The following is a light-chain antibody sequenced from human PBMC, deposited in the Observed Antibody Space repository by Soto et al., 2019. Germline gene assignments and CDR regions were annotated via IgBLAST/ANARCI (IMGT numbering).Light chain of an antibody. J-gene: IGKJ4*01. Sequence: DIQMTQSPSSLSASVGDRVTITCRASRSISTYLNWFQQKPGKAPEVLIYATSSLQSGVPSRVSGSGSVTEFTRHISSLQHEDVETYYCQQTYSRLLSFGGGTTLEIQ. CDR2: ATS. CDR3: QQTYSRLLS. V-gene: IGKV1-39*01. CDR1: RSISTY.